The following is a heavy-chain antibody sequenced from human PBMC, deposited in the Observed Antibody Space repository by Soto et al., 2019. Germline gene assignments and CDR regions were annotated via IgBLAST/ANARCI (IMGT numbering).Heavy chain of an antibody. CDR3: ASVGWDSSSWYFVY. D-gene: IGHD6-13*01. CDR1: GYTFTSYG. CDR2: ISAYNGNT. Sequence: QVPLVQSGAEVKKPGASVKVSCKASGYTFTSYGISWVRQAPGQGLEWMGWISAYNGNTNYAQKLQGRVSMTTDTSTSTAYMALRNLGCHDTAVYYCASVGWDSSSWYFVYWGQGTLVTVSS. J-gene: IGHJ4*02. V-gene: IGHV1-18*01.